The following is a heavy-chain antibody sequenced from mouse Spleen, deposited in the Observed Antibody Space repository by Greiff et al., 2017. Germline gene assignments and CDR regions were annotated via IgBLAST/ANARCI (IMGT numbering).Heavy chain of an antibody. Sequence: EVQLQQSGPELVKPGASVKISCKASGYSFTGYYMNWVKQSPEKSLEWIGEINPSTGGTTYNQKFKAKATLTVDKSSSTAYMQLKSLTSEDSAVYYCARMGYYGSSYHAYWGQGTLVTVSA. CDR2: INPSTGGT. V-gene: IGHV1-42*01. CDR3: ARMGYYGSSYHAY. J-gene: IGHJ3*01. D-gene: IGHD1-1*01. CDR1: GYSFTGYY.